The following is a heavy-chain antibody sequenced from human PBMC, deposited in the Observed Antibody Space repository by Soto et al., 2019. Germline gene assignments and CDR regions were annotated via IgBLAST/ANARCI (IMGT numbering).Heavy chain of an antibody. CDR2: IWYDGSNK. J-gene: IGHJ4*02. V-gene: IGHV3-33*01. D-gene: IGHD6-13*01. Sequence: GGSLRLSCAASGFTFSSYGMHWVRQAPGKGLEWVAVIWYDGSNKYYADSVKGRFTISRDNSKNTLYLQMNSLRAEDTAVYYCARDGSSWYIDYWGQGTLVTVSS. CDR1: GFTFSSYG. CDR3: ARDGSSWYIDY.